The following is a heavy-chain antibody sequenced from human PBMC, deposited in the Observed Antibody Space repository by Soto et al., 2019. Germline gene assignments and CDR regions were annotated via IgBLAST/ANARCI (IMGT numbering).Heavy chain of an antibody. D-gene: IGHD3-10*01. Sequence: SAVLTPTFRRCVRSLIVFSSSWIRQPPGKGLELIGEINHSGSTNYNPSLKSRVTISVDTSKNQFSLKLSFVTAADTAVYYCARVSGIYYYGMDVWGQGT. CDR1: VRSLIVFS. J-gene: IGHJ6*02. CDR2: INHSGST. CDR3: ARVSGIYYYGMDV. V-gene: IGHV4-34*01.